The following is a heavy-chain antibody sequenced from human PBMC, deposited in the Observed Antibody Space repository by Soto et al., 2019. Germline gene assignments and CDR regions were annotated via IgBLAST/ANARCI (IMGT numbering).Heavy chain of an antibody. CDR3: ARGHYDFWSGSYTHFDY. CDR1: GGSVSSSTYY. CDR2: IYYSGST. J-gene: IGHJ4*02. D-gene: IGHD3-3*01. V-gene: IGHV4-39*01. Sequence: NPSETLSLTCTVSGGSVSSSTYYWGWIRQPPGKGLEWLGHIYYSGSTYYNPSLKSRLTISVDTSRDQFSLKLSSVTAADTAVYYCARGHYDFWSGSYTHFDYWGQGTLVTVSS.